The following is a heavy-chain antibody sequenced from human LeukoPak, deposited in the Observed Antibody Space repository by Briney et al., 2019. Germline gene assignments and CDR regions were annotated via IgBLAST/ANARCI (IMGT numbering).Heavy chain of an antibody. CDR1: GFTFSTYD. D-gene: IGHD2-2*02. CDR2: ISGSGSST. J-gene: IGHJ6*02. V-gene: IGHV3-21*01. CDR3: ARDLGYCSSTRCYRRNYYYYAMDV. Sequence: PGGSLRLSCTTSGFTFSTYDMNSVRQAPGKGLEWVSTISGSGSSTYYADSVKGRFTISRDNAKNSLYLQMNSLRAEDTAVYYCARDLGYCSSTRCYRRNYYYYAMDVWGQGTTVTVSS.